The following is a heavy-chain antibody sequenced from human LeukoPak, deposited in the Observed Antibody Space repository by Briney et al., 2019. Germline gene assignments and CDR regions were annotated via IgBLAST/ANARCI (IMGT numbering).Heavy chain of an antibody. V-gene: IGHV3-23*01. Sequence: PGGSLRLSCAASGFTFSSYAMSWVRQAPGRGLEWVSAISGSGGSTYYADSVKGRFTISRDNSKNTLYLQMNSLRAEDTAVCYCAKGGTSSGWKNWGQGTLVTVSS. D-gene: IGHD6-19*01. CDR2: ISGSGGST. J-gene: IGHJ4*02. CDR3: AKGGTSSGWKN. CDR1: GFTFSSYA.